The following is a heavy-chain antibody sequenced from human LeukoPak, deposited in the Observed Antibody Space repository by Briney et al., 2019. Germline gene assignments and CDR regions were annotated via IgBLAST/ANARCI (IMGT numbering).Heavy chain of an antibody. CDR2: ISNNGGYT. J-gene: IGHJ4*02. D-gene: IGHD2-15*01. V-gene: IGHV3-23*01. CDR1: GFTFSSPA. Sequence: PGGSLRLSCAASGFTFSSPAMSWVRQAPGHELEWISAISNNGGYTYYADSVQGRFTISRDNSKSTLCLQMNSLRAEDTAVYYCAKQLGYCSDGSCYFPYWGQGTLVTVSS. CDR3: AKQLGYCSDGSCYFPY.